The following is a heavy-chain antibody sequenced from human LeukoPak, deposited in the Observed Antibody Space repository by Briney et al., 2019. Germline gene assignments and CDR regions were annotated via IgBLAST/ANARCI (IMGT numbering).Heavy chain of an antibody. V-gene: IGHV1-3*03. CDR2: INAGTGNT. J-gene: IGHJ4*02. D-gene: IGHD5-12*01. CDR3: ARVDRGYSGYDYVANY. Sequence: ASVKVSCKASGYIFISYAMHWVRQAPGQRLEWMGSINAGTGNTKYSQEFQGRVTITRDTSASTAYMELSSLRSEDTAVYYCARVDRGYSGYDYVANYWGQGTLVTVSS. CDR1: GYIFISYA.